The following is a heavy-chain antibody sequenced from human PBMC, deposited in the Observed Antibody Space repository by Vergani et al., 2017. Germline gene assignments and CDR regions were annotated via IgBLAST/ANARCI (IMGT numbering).Heavy chain of an antibody. CDR1: GGSINTGAYY. D-gene: IGHD3-10*01. V-gene: IGHV4-61*02. J-gene: IGHJ6*02. CDR2: VYTSGMT. CDR3: ARELSYYYGSGSDDYNPYYYEGMDV. Sequence: QVQLEESGPGLVKPSETLSLTCTVSGGSINTGAYYWSWIRQPAGKGLEWIGRVYTSGMTNYNPSLKSRVTILVDRSKSQLSLKLTSVTAGDTAVYFCARELSYYYGSGSDDYNPYYYEGMDVWGPGTTVTVCS.